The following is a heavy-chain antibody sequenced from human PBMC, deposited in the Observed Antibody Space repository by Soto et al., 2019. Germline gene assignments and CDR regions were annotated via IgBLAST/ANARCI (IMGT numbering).Heavy chain of an antibody. V-gene: IGHV1-69*13. J-gene: IGHJ3*02. D-gene: IGHD3-3*01. CDR3: AREIFGVIISGGRDAFDI. CDR2: IIPIFGTA. Sequence: QAQLVQSGAEVKEPGAPVKVSCKASGYIFTDYAMHWVRQAPGQRLEWMGWIIPIFGTAKYAQKFQGRVTITADESTSTAYMELSSLRSEDTAVYYCAREIFGVIISGGRDAFDIWGQGTMVTVSS. CDR1: GYIFTDYA.